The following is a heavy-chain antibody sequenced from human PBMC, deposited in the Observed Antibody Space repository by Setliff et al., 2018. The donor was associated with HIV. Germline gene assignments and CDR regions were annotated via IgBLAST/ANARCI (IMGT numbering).Heavy chain of an antibody. Sequence: ASVKVSCKAYGYTFTTYTIHWVRQAPGQGLEWMGWINTNTAKPTYAQGFTGRFVFSLDTSVSTAYLQISSLKPDDTAVYYCANSPYYYDSSGYSYFDYWGQGTLVTVSS. CDR2: INTNTAKP. J-gene: IGHJ4*02. V-gene: IGHV7-4-1*02. CDR3: ANSPYYYDSSGYSYFDY. CDR1: GYTFTTYT. D-gene: IGHD3-22*01.